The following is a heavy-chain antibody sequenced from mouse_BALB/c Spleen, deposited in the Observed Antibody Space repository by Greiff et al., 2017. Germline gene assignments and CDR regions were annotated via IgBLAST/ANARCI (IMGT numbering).Heavy chain of an antibody. CDR3: ARSGNRYDGGYAMDY. Sequence: VKVVESGAELAKPGASVKMSCKASGYTFTSYWMHWVKQRPGQGLEWIGYINPSTGYTEYNQKFKDKATLTADKSSSTAYMKLSSLTSEDSAVYYCARSGNRYDGGYAMDYWGQGTSVTVSS. J-gene: IGHJ4*01. CDR1: GYTFTSYW. V-gene: IGHV1-7*01. D-gene: IGHD2-14*01. CDR2: INPSTGYT.